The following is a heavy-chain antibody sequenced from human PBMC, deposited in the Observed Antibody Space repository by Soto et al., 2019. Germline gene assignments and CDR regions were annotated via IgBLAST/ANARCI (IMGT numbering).Heavy chain of an antibody. D-gene: IGHD1-26*01. J-gene: IGHJ5*02. CDR3: AKVASGSYDWFDP. CDR1: KFSFSGYW. Sequence: EVQLVESGGGLVQPGGSRRLSCEASKFSFSGYWMHWVRQAPGKGLMWVSRVNPDGSTTTYADSVKGRFTISRDNAKNTVFLQMNSLRADDTAVYYCAKVASGSYDWFDPWGQGTLVTVSS. V-gene: IGHV3-74*01. CDR2: VNPDGSTT.